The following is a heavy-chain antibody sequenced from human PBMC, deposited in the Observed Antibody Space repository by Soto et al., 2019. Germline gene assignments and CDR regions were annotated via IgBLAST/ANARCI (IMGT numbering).Heavy chain of an antibody. CDR1: GFTFSRHW. Sequence: PGGSLRLSCAASGFTFSRHWMHWVRQAPGKGPVWVSRINGDGSSTSYADSVKGRFTISRDNAKNTLYLQMNSLRAEDTAVYYCAREIIAVIGTIRWFDPWGQGTLVTV. V-gene: IGHV3-74*01. CDR3: AREIIAVIGTIRWFDP. CDR2: INGDGSST. J-gene: IGHJ5*02. D-gene: IGHD6-13*01.